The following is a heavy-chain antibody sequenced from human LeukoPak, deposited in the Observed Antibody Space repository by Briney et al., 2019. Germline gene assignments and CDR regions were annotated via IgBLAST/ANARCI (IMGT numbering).Heavy chain of an antibody. CDR2: IKSKTDGGTT. V-gene: IGHV3-15*01. CDR1: GFXFTNAW. Sequence: PGGTLRLSCAASGFXFTNAWISWVRQAPGKGLEWVGRIKSKTDGGTTDYAVPVKGRFTISRDDSKTTLYLQMNSLITGDTAVYFCATEFYGSLNYWGQGALVTVSP. CDR3: ATEFYGSLNY. D-gene: IGHD2/OR15-2a*01. J-gene: IGHJ4*02.